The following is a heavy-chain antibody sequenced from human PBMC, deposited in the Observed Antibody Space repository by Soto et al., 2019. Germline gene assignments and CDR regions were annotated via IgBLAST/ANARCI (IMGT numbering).Heavy chain of an antibody. CDR1: GFTFSSHG. V-gene: IGHV3-33*01. Sequence: QVQLVESGGGGVQPGRSLRLSCAASGFTFSSHGMHWVRPAPGKGPEWVAVIWYDGSNKYYADSVRGRFTIYRDNAESTLYLEMNSLRFEDTAVYHCVRWGNWKVPDHWGQGTLVTVSS. CDR2: IWYDGSNK. D-gene: IGHD1-1*01. CDR3: VRWGNWKVPDH. J-gene: IGHJ4*02.